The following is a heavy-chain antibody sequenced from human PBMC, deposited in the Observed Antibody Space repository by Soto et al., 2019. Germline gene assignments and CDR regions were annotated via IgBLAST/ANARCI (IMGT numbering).Heavy chain of an antibody. CDR3: ARFTYYYDSSYAFDI. V-gene: IGHV5-10-1*01. CDR2: IDPSDSYT. Sequence: GESLKISCKGSGYSFTSYWISWVRQMPGKGLEWMGRIDPSDSYTNYSPSFQGHVTISADKSISTAYLQWSSLKASDTAMYYCARFTYYYDSSYAFDIWGQGTMVTVSS. D-gene: IGHD3-22*01. J-gene: IGHJ3*02. CDR1: GYSFTSYW.